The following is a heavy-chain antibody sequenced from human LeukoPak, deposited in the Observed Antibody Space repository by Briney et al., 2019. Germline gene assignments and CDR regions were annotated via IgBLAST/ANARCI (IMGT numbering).Heavy chain of an antibody. V-gene: IGHV3-30*03. CDR2: ISYDGSTK. D-gene: IGHD6-13*01. CDR1: GFTFSTYG. CDR3: ARAYSSSWYLDYYYYMDV. Sequence: GGSLRLSCTASGFTFSTYGMHWVRQAPGKGLEWVTLISYDGSTKYYSDSVKGRFTISRDNAKNSLYLQMNSLRAEDTAVYYCARAYSSSWYLDYYYYMDVWGKGTTVTISS. J-gene: IGHJ6*03.